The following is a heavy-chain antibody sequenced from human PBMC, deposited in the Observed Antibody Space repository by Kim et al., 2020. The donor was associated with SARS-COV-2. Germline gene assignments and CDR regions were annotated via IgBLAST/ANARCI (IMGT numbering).Heavy chain of an antibody. V-gene: IGHV3-48*02. D-gene: IGHD3-3*01. CDR3: ARVPVYGPETSGIFGVVINTPATGYYGMDV. CDR2: ISSSSSTI. CDR1: GFTFSSYS. J-gene: IGHJ6*02. Sequence: GGSLRLSCAASGFTFSSYSMNWVRQAPGKGLEWVSYISSSSSTIYYADSVKGRFTISRDNAKNSLYLQMNSLRDEDTAVYYCARVPVYGPETSGIFGVVINTPATGYYGMDVWGQGTTVTVSS.